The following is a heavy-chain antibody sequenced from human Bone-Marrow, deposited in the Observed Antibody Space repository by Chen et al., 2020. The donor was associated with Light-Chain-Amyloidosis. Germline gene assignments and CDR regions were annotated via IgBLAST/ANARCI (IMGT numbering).Heavy chain of an antibody. CDR3: ARRRDGYNFDY. Sequence: EVQLEQSGPVVKKPGESLTISCKGSGDTFPNYWIGWVRQMPGKGLEWMGVIYPDDSDARYTPSFEGQVTISADKSITTAYLQWRSLKASDTAMYYCARRRDGYNFDYWGQGTLVTVSS. V-gene: IGHV5-51*01. J-gene: IGHJ4*02. CDR1: GDTFPNYW. D-gene: IGHD5-12*01. CDR2: IYPDDSDA.